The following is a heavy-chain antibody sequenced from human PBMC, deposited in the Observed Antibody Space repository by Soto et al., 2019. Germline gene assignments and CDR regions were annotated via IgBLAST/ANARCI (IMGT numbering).Heavy chain of an antibody. D-gene: IGHD1-26*01. CDR2: IYPGDSDT. J-gene: IGHJ6*02. V-gene: IGHV5-51*01. CDR3: ARTAGADTKIYYYYYGMDV. Sequence: PGEALKIYCRGSGYSFTSHCIGWVRQMPRKGLEWMGIIYPGDSDTRYSPSFQGQVTISADKSISTAYLKWSSLKASDTAMYYCARTAGADTKIYYYYYGMDVWRQGTTDTVSS. CDR1: GYSFTSHC.